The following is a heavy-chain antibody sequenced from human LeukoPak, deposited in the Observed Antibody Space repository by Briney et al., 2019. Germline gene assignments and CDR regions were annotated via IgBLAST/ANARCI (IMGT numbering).Heavy chain of an antibody. CDR3: ARLSGSITIFGVVVDY. CDR1: GFTFSSYW. Sequence: PGGSLRLSCAASGFTFSSYWMSWVRQAPGKGLEWVANIKKDGSEKYYVDSVKGRFTISRDNAKNSLYLQMNSLRAEDTAVYYCARLSGSITIFGVVVDYWGPRTLVTVSS. D-gene: IGHD3-3*01. CDR2: IKKDGSEK. V-gene: IGHV3-7*01. J-gene: IGHJ4*02.